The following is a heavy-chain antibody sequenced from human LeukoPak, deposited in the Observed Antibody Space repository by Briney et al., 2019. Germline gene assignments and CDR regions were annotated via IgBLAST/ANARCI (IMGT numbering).Heavy chain of an antibody. CDR3: ARAHGYDIGGY. Sequence: GGSLRLSCAASGFPFRDFGLSWVRQAPGKGLEWVSGISGGGDIIYYADSVKGRFTISRDNAKNSLYLQMNSLRAEDTAVYYCARAHGYDIGGYWGQGTLVTVSS. D-gene: IGHD3-3*01. CDR2: ISGGGDII. V-gene: IGHV3-23*01. J-gene: IGHJ4*02. CDR1: GFPFRDFG.